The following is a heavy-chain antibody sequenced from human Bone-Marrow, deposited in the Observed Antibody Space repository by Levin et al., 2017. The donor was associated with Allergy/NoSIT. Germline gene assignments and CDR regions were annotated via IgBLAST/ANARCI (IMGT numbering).Heavy chain of an antibody. CDR1: GFTFGNFA. J-gene: IGHJ4*02. CDR2: ITYEGKDK. Sequence: SCAASGFTFGNFAMHWVRQAPGKGLEWVTIITYEGKDKFYADSVKGRFTVSRDNSNNRLFLQMDSLRVEDTAVYHCARTLYDSTGYYYAFDFWGQGTLVTVSS. V-gene: IGHV3-30*04. D-gene: IGHD3-22*01. CDR3: ARTLYDSTGYYYAFDF.